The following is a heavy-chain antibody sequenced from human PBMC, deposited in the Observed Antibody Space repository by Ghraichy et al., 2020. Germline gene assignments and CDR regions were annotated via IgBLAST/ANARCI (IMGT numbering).Heavy chain of an antibody. J-gene: IGHJ5*02. Sequence: SETLSLTCSVYVGSFSGYYWSWIRQPPGKGLEWIGEINHSGSTNYNPSLKSRVTISVDTSKKQFSLKLSSVTAADTSVYYCARKYGGFDPWGQGTLVTVSS. CDR3: ARKYGGFDP. CDR2: INHSGST. D-gene: IGHD4-23*01. CDR1: VGSFSGYY. V-gene: IGHV4-34*01.